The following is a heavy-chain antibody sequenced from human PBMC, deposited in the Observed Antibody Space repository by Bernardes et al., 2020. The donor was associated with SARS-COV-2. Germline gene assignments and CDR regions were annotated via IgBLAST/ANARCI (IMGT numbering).Heavy chain of an antibody. V-gene: IGHV4-59*11. Sequence: SETLSLTCTVSGGPIGSHYWSWIRQSPGQGLEWIGNVYFTGNTNHNPSLKSRVIISIDTSKNQFSLRLSSVTAADAAVYYCARDVFLGSSWDHSYYGLDVWGQGTTVTVFS. D-gene: IGHD6-13*01. CDR2: VYFTGNT. J-gene: IGHJ6*02. CDR3: ARDVFLGSSWDHSYYGLDV. CDR1: GGPIGSHY.